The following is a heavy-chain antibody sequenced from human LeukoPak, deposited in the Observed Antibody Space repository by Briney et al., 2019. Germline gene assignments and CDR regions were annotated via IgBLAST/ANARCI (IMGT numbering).Heavy chain of an antibody. D-gene: IGHD3-16*02. CDR2: VHYSGST. J-gene: IGHJ5*02. CDR1: GDSISNYF. V-gene: IGHV4-59*01. CDR3: ARGPKRIMITFGGVIVIGFDP. Sequence: SETLSLTCTVSGDSISNYFWSWIRQPPRKGLEWMACVHYSGSTNYNPSLKSRVTISVDTSENQFSLKVNSVTAADTAVYYCARGPKRIMITFGGVIVIGFDPWGQGTLVTVSS.